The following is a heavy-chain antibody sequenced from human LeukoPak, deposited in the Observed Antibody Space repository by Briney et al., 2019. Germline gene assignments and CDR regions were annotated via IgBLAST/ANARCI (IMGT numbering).Heavy chain of an antibody. D-gene: IGHD2-15*01. CDR3: ARYVPTHHGCSGGSCLDAFDI. Sequence: PSETLSLTCTVSGGSISSSSYYWGWIRQPPGKGLEWIGSIYYSGSTYYNPSLKSRVTISVDTSKNQFSLKLSSVTAADTAVYYCARYVPTHHGCSGGSCLDAFDIWGQGTMVTVSS. CDR1: GGSISSSSYY. J-gene: IGHJ3*02. V-gene: IGHV4-39*01. CDR2: IYYSGST.